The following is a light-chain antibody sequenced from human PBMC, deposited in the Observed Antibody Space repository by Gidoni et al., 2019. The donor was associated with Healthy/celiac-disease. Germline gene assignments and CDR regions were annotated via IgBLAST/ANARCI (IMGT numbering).Light chain of an antibody. CDR2: GAS. J-gene: IGKJ1*01. Sequence: IVLTQSPGILSLSPGERATLSRRASQSVSSSYLAWYQQKPGQAPTLLIYGASSRATGIPDRRSGGRSGTKLTLTISRLEPEDDAVYYCQQYGSIKWTFXQXTQVEIK. V-gene: IGKV3-20*01. CDR3: QQYGSIKWT. CDR1: QSVSSSY.